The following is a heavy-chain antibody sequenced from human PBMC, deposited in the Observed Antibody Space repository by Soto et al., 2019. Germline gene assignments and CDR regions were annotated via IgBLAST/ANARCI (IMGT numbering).Heavy chain of an antibody. V-gene: IGHV3-33*01. CDR2: IWYDGSNK. Sequence: QVQLVESGGGVVQPGRSLRLSCAASGFTFSSCGMHWVRQAPGKGLEWVAVIWYDGSNKYYADSVKGRFTISRDNSKNTLYLQMNSLRAEDTAVYYCARDFDLAVAGFDYWGQGTLVTVSS. CDR1: GFTFSSCG. D-gene: IGHD6-19*01. J-gene: IGHJ4*02. CDR3: ARDFDLAVAGFDY.